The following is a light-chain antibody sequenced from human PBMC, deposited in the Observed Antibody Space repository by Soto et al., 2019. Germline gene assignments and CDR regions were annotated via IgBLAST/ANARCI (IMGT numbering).Light chain of an antibody. V-gene: IGLV2-11*01. Sequence: QSALTQPRSLSGSPGQSVTISCTGTSGDVGGYNYVAWYQQRAGEAPELMIYDVTKRPSGVPDRFSGSKSGNTASLTISGLQAEDEADFYCTSYTSKSTLVFGTGTKLTVL. CDR3: TSYTSKSTLV. J-gene: IGLJ1*01. CDR2: DVT. CDR1: SGDVGGYNY.